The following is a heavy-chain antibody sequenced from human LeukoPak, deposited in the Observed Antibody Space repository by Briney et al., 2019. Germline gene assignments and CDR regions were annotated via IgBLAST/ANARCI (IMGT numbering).Heavy chain of an antibody. CDR1: GFSFSDYY. J-gene: IGHJ6*02. CDR3: ARSIGYYYTMDV. Sequence: GGSLRLSCAACGFSFSDYYMSWIRQAPGRGLEWISYTSGSGSDLYYADSVKGRFTISRDNANNSLYLQMNSLRAEDTAVYYCARSIGYYYTMDVWGQGTTVTVSS. D-gene: IGHD3-22*01. CDR2: TSGSGSDL. V-gene: IGHV3-11*01.